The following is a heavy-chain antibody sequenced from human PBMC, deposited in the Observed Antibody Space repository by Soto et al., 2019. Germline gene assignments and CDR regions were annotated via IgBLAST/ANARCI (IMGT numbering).Heavy chain of an antibody. CDR2: ISAYNGNT. D-gene: IGHD3-22*01. Sequence: AAVKVSCKASGYTFTNCGINWLRQSPGQGLEWMGWISAYNGNTKYTQKLQGRVTVTTDTSTSTAYMELRSLISDDTAVYYCARDGFNIYYYDSSGPRWFDPWGQGTLVTVSS. V-gene: IGHV1-18*04. CDR1: GYTFTNCG. CDR3: ARDGFNIYYYDSSGPRWFDP. J-gene: IGHJ5*02.